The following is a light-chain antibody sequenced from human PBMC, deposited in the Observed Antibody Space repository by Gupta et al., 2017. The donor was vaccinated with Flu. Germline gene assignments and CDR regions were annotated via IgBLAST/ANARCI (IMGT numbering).Light chain of an antibody. CDR3: QSADSSGTYVV. CDR1: ALPKQY. V-gene: IGLV3-25*03. Sequence: GGALPKQYAYWYQQKPGQAPVLVMYKGSERPSGVPERCSGSSSGTTVTLTISGGQAEDEADYYCQSADSSGTYVVFGGGTKLTVL. CDR2: KGS. J-gene: IGLJ2*01.